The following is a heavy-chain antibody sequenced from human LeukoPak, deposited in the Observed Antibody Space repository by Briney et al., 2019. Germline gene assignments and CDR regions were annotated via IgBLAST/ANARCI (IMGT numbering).Heavy chain of an antibody. V-gene: IGHV3-23*01. CDR1: GFTFSSYA. CDR3: AKGGHDFNPFYC. CDR2: IKGGGGDP. Sequence: PGGSLRLSCAASGFTFSSYAVGWVRQAPGKGLEWVSSIKGGGGDPFYADSVRGRFTISRDNSKNTLYLQLNSLRAEDTAVYFCAKGGHDFNPFYCWGQGALVTVSS. J-gene: IGHJ4*02. D-gene: IGHD2-21*02.